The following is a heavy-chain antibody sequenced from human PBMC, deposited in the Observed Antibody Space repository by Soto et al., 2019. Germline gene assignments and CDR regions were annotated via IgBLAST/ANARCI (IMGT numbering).Heavy chain of an antibody. J-gene: IGHJ6*02. CDR1: GFTFSSYA. D-gene: IGHD3-3*01. V-gene: IGHV3-30-3*01. CDR2: ISYDGSNK. CDR3: ARDLLRFWSGTYGMDV. Sequence: QVQQVESGGGVVQPGRSLRLSCAASGFTFSSYAMHWVRQAPGKGLEWVAVISYDGSNKYYADSVKGRFTISRDNSKNTLYLQMNSLRAEDTAVYYCARDLLRFWSGTYGMDVWGQGTTVTVSS.